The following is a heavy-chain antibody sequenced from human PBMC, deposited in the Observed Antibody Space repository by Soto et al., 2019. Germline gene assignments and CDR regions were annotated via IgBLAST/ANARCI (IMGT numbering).Heavy chain of an antibody. J-gene: IGHJ4*02. CDR1: GFTFSSYA. CDR2: ISYDGSNK. D-gene: IGHD5-12*01. CDR3: ASPGYATWY. V-gene: IGHV3-30-3*01. Sequence: QVQLVESGGGVVQPGRSLRLSCAASGFTFSSYAMHWVRQAPGKGLEWVAVISYDGSNKYYADSVKGRFTISRDNSKNTLYLHMNSLRAEDTAVYYCASPGYATWYWGQGTLVTVSS.